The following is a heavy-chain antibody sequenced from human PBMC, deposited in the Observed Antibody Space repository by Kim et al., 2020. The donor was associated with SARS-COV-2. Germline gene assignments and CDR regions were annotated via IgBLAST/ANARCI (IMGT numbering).Heavy chain of an antibody. Sequence: GGSLRLSCAASGFTFSNYAMNWVRQAPGKGLEWVSTISGSGGGTYYADSVKGRFTISRDNSKNTLYLQMNSLRAEDTAVYYCAKDLFAVFVAGVEYYFDYWGQGILVTVSS. CDR1: GFTFSNYA. CDR2: ISGSGGGT. J-gene: IGHJ4*02. V-gene: IGHV3-23*01. CDR3: AKDLFAVFVAGVEYYFDY. D-gene: IGHD2-15*01.